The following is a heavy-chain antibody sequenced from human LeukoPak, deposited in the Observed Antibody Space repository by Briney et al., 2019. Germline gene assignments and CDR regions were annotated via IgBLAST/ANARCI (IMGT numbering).Heavy chain of an antibody. Sequence: SETLSLTCAVYGGSFSGYYWSWIRQPPGKGLEWIGSIYYSGSTYYNPSLKSRVTISVDTSKNQFSLRLTSVTAADTAVYYCARVYSGYDSGWYFDLWGRGTLVTVSS. D-gene: IGHD5-12*01. J-gene: IGHJ2*01. CDR2: IYYSGST. CDR3: ARVYSGYDSGWYFDL. V-gene: IGHV4-34*01. CDR1: GGSFSGYY.